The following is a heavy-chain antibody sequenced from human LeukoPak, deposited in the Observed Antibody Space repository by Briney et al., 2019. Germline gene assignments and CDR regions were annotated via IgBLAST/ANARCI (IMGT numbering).Heavy chain of an antibody. CDR1: GFTFSGYY. Sequence: PGGSLRLPCAASGFTFSGYYRSWIRQAPGKGLEWVSYISSSGSTIYYADSVKGRFTISRDNAKNSLHLQMNSLRAEDTAVYYCARVRYSGSYVDYWGQGTLVTVSS. CDR3: ARVRYSGSYVDY. CDR2: ISSSGSTI. V-gene: IGHV3-11*01. D-gene: IGHD1-26*01. J-gene: IGHJ4*02.